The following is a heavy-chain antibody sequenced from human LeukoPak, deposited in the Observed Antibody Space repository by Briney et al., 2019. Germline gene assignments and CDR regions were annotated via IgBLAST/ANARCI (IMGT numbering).Heavy chain of an antibody. CDR1: GFTFSSYG. Sequence: GGSLRLSCAVSGFTFSSYGMSWVRQAPGKGLKWASDISATGGSTYYADSVKGRFTISRDNSKKTLHLQMNSLRAEDTAIYYCAKLQTAVVPAATLGFDSWGQGTLVTVSS. D-gene: IGHD2-2*01. CDR3: AKLQTAVVPAATLGFDS. V-gene: IGHV3-23*01. CDR2: ISATGGST. J-gene: IGHJ4*02.